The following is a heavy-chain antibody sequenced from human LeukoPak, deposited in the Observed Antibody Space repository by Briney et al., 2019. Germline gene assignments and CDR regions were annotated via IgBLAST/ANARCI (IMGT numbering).Heavy chain of an antibody. D-gene: IGHD3-3*01. CDR3: ATASLRFLEWPPPGYYGMDV. Sequence: GSSVKVSCKASGGTFSSYAISWVRQAPGQGLEWMGRIIPILGIANYAQKFQGRVTITADKSTSTAYMELSSLRSEDTAVYYCATASLRFLEWPPPGYYGMDVWGQGTTVTVSS. CDR2: IIPILGIA. CDR1: GGTFSSYA. J-gene: IGHJ6*02. V-gene: IGHV1-69*04.